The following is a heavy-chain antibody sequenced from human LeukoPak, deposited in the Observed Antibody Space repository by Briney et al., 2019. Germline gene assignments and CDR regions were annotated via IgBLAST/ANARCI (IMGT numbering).Heavy chain of an antibody. Sequence: GGSLRLSCAASGFTFSSYWMTWVRQAPGKGLEWVANIKQDGSEKYYVDSVKGRFTISRDNAKNSLYLQMNSLRADDTAVYYCARDYYDFWSGYYTDYFDYWGQGTLVTVSS. CDR3: ARDYYDFWSGYYTDYFDY. CDR2: IKQDGSEK. CDR1: GFTFSSYW. D-gene: IGHD3-3*01. V-gene: IGHV3-7*01. J-gene: IGHJ4*02.